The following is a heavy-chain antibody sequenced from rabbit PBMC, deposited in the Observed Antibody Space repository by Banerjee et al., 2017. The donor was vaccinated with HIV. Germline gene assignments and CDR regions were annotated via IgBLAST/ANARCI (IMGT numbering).Heavy chain of an antibody. J-gene: IGHJ4*01. CDR3: ARDGAGYAGYGYARL. Sequence: QSLEESGGDLVKPGASLTITCTASGFSFSNKYVMSWVRQAPGKGLEWIACINSSSGNTVYATWAKGRFTISKTSSTTVALQMTSLTAADTATYFCARDGAGYAGYGYARLWGPGTLVTVS. D-gene: IGHD6-1*01. CDR1: GFSFSNKYV. V-gene: IGHV1S40*01. CDR2: INSSSGNT.